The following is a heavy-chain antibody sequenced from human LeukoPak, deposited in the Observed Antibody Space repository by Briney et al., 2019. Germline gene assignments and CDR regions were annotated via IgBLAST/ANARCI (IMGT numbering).Heavy chain of an antibody. Sequence: GASVKVSCKASGYTFTSYGISWVRQAPGQGLEWMGWISAYNGNTNYAQKLQGRVTMTTDTSTSTAYMELRSLRSDDTAVYYCARVSRYCSSTSCQPSDYWGQGTPVTVSS. CDR2: ISAYNGNT. V-gene: IGHV1-18*01. J-gene: IGHJ4*02. CDR3: ARVSRYCSSTSCQPSDY. D-gene: IGHD2-2*01. CDR1: GYTFTSYG.